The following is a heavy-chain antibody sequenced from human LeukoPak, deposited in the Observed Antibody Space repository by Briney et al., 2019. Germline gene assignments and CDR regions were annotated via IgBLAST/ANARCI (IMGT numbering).Heavy chain of an antibody. CDR1: GGSISSGGYY. CDR3: ARVPRAVGATGGYFQH. D-gene: IGHD1-26*01. Sequence: SETLSLTCTVSGGSISSGGYYWSWIRQHPGKGLEWIGYIYYSGSTYYNPSLKSRVTISVDTSKNQFSLKLSSVTAADTAVYYCARVPRAVGATGGYFQHWGQGTLVTDSS. CDR2: IYYSGST. J-gene: IGHJ1*01. V-gene: IGHV4-31*03.